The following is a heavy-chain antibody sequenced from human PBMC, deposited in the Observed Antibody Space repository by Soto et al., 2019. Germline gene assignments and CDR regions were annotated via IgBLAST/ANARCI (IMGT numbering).Heavy chain of an antibody. CDR1: GFTFSSYG. J-gene: IGHJ5*02. CDR2: IWYDGSNK. V-gene: IGHV3-33*01. CDR3: AREGRGYSYDL. D-gene: IGHD5-18*01. Sequence: QVQPVESGGGVVQPGRSLRLSCAASGFTFSSYGMHWVRQAPGKGLEWVAVIWYDGSNKYYADSVKGRFTISRDNSKNTLYLQMNSLRAEDTAVYYCAREGRGYSYDLWGQGTLVTVSS.